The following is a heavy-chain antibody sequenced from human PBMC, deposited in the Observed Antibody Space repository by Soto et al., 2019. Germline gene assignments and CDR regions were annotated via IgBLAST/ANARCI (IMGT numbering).Heavy chain of an antibody. J-gene: IGHJ6*02. Sequence: SVKVSCKASGFTFTSSAVQWVRRARGQRLEWIGWIVVGSGNTNYALKFQERVTITRDMSTSKAYMELSSLRSEDTGVYYCAREIDSNYDGMDVWGQGTTVTVSS. V-gene: IGHV1-58*01. CDR2: IVVGSGNT. CDR1: GFTFTSSA. CDR3: AREIDSNYDGMDV. D-gene: IGHD4-4*01.